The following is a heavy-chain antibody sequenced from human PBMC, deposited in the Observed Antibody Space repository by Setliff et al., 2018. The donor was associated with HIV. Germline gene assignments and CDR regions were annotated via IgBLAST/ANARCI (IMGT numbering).Heavy chain of an antibody. CDR3: ARDNEAIGWFGDRPDHILLF. Sequence: SVKVSCKASGATFSSYAISWVRQAPGQGLEWMGRIIPMFGTAIYAQKFQCRVTITADKSTSTAYMELSSLRSDDTAVYYCARDNEAIGWFGDRPDHILLFWGQGTMVTVSS. V-gene: IGHV1-69*06. CDR2: IIPMFGTA. CDR1: GATFSSYA. D-gene: IGHD3-10*01. J-gene: IGHJ3*01.